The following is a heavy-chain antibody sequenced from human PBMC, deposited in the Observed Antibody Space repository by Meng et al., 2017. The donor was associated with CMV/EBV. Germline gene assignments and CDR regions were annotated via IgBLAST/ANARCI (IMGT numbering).Heavy chain of an antibody. J-gene: IGHJ4*02. Sequence: SETLSLTCTVSGGSISSYYWSWIRQPPGKGLEWIGYIYYSGSTNYNPSLKSRVTISVDTSKNQFSLKLSSVTAEDTAVYYCARDSGGGVLWYWGQGTLVTVSS. V-gene: IGHV4-59*01. CDR2: IYYSGST. CDR3: ARDSGGGVLWY. D-gene: IGHD3-16*01. CDR1: GGSISSYY.